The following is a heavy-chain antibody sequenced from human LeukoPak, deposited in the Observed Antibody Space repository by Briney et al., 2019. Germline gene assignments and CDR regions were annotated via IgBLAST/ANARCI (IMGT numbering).Heavy chain of an antibody. CDR2: INHSGST. D-gene: IGHD5-12*01. CDR1: GGSFSGYY. J-gene: IGHJ4*02. CDR3: ARGKYIRYADCFDY. Sequence: SETLSPTCAVYGGSFSGYYWSWIRQPPGKGLEWIGEINHSGSTNYNPSLKSRVTISVDTSKNQFSLKLSSVTAADTAVYYCARGKYIRYADCFDYWGQGTLVTVSS. V-gene: IGHV4-34*01.